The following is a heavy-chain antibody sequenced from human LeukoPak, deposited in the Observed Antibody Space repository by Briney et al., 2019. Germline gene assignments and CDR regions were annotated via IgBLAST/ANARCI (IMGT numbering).Heavy chain of an antibody. D-gene: IGHD2-15*01. Sequence: GESLKISCKGLGYSFTSYWIGWVRQMPGKGLEWMGIIYPGDSDTRYSPSFQGQVTISADKSISTAYLQWSSLKASDTAMYYCATRTPVVVAATPTQGAFDIWGQGTMVTVSS. CDR2: IYPGDSDT. J-gene: IGHJ3*02. CDR3: ATRTPVVVAATPTQGAFDI. V-gene: IGHV5-51*01. CDR1: GYSFTSYW.